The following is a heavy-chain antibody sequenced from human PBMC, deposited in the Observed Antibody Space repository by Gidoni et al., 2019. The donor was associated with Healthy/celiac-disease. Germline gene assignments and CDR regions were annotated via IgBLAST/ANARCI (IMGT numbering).Heavy chain of an antibody. D-gene: IGHD3-22*01. V-gene: IGHV1-46*01. Sequence: QVQLVQSGAEVKKPGASVKVSCKASGYTLSRYYMHWVRQAPGQGLEWMGIINPSGGGTIYAQKFQGRVTMTRDTYTSTIDMELSSLRSEDTALYYCARERVPDSSGSFDSWGQGTLVTVSS. CDR3: ARERVPDSSGSFDS. CDR1: GYTLSRYY. CDR2: INPSGGGT. J-gene: IGHJ4*02.